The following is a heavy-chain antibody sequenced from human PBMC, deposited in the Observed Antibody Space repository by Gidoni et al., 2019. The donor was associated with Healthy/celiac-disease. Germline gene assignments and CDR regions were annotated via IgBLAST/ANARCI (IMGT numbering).Heavy chain of an antibody. J-gene: IGHJ3*02. CDR1: GFTFDDYA. D-gene: IGHD5-12*01. V-gene: IGHV3-9*01. CDR3: AKDIRGGYDEDAFDI. Sequence: EVQLVESGGGLVQPGRSLRLSCAASGFTFDDYAMHWVRQAPGKGLEWVSGISWNSGSIGYADSVKGRFTISRDNAKNSLYLQMNSLRAEDTALNYCAKDIRGGYDEDAFDIWGQGTMVTVSS. CDR2: ISWNSGSI.